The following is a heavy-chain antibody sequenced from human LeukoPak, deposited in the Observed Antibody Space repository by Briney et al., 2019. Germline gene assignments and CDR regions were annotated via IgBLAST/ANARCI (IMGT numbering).Heavy chain of an antibody. CDR2: INHSGST. CDR3: ARDLVFGVVIGDYFDY. Sequence: SETLSLTCAVYGGSFSGYYWSWIRQPPGKGLEWIGEINHSGSTNYNPSLKSRVTISVDTSKNQFSLKLSSVTAADTAVYYCARDLVFGVVIGDYFDYWGQGTLVTVSS. V-gene: IGHV4-34*01. J-gene: IGHJ4*02. CDR1: GGSFSGYY. D-gene: IGHD3-3*01.